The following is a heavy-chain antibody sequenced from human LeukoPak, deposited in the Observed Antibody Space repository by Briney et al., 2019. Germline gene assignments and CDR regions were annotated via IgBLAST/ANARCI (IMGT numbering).Heavy chain of an antibody. V-gene: IGHV4-34*01. D-gene: IGHD5-12*01. CDR1: GGSFSGYH. CDR3: ARGAKYSGYDSGDFDY. CDR2: INHSGST. J-gene: IGHJ4*02. Sequence: SETLSLTCAVYGGSFSGYHWSWIRQPPGKGLEWIGEINHSGSTNYNPSLKSRVTISVDTSKNQFSLKLSSVTAADTAVYYCARGAKYSGYDSGDFDYWGQGTLVTVSS.